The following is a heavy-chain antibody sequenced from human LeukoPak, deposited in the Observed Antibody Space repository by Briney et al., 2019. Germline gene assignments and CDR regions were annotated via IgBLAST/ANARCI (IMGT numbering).Heavy chain of an antibody. Sequence: PGGSLRLSCAASGFALSSHWMTWVRQVPGRGPEWAANVNRDGSETYYLDSVKGRFTISKDNAKNSLYLQMNSLRAEDTALYHCARNNGMDVWGQGTTVIVSS. J-gene: IGHJ6*02. CDR2: VNRDGSET. V-gene: IGHV3-7*03. CDR1: GFALSSHW. CDR3: ARNNGMDV.